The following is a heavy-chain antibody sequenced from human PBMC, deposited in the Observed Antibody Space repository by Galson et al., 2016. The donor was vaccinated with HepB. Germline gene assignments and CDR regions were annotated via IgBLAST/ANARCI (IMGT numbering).Heavy chain of an antibody. Sequence: SLRLSCAASGFTFSTYAMHWVRQAPGKELEWVSVIYSGGDTYYADSVKGRFTISRDNSKNTLYLQMSSLRTEDTAVYFCARDPGLRNGMGGWGKGTTVTVSS. J-gene: IGHJ6*04. CDR3: ARDPGLRNGMGG. D-gene: IGHD4-17*01. V-gene: IGHV3-66*02. CDR1: GFTFSTYA. CDR2: IYSGGDT.